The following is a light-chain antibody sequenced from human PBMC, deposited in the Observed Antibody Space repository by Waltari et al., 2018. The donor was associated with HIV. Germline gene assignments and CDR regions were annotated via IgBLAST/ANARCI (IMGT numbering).Light chain of an antibody. CDR1: SSSVGSFKY. J-gene: IGLJ3*02. Sequence: QSALTQPSSASRSPGQSVPISSTRTSSSVGSFKYVSWYQQHPGKAPKLMIYDVTKWPSGVPDRFSGSKSGNTASLTVSGLQAEDEADYYCSSYGGGNTVLFGGGTRLTVL. CDR2: DVT. CDR3: SSYGGGNTVL. V-gene: IGLV2-8*01.